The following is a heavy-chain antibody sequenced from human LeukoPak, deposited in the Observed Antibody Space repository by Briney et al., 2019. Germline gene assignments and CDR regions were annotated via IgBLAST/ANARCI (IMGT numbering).Heavy chain of an antibody. D-gene: IGHD3-10*01. V-gene: IGHV1-69*13. CDR1: GGTFSSYA. CDR3: ARESGYYGSGSYYKDPMSL. J-gene: IGHJ4*02. Sequence: ASVKVSCKASGGTFSSYAISWVRQAPGQGLEWMGGIIPIFGTANYAQKFQGRVTITADESTSTAYMELSSLRSEDTAVYYCARESGYYGSGSYYKDPMSLWGQGTLVTVSS. CDR2: IIPIFGTA.